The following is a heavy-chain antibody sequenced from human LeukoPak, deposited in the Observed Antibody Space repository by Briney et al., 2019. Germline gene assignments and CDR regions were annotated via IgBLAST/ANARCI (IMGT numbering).Heavy chain of an antibody. J-gene: IGHJ6*02. CDR2: MNPNSGNT. D-gene: IGHD6-6*01. CDR1: GYTFTSYG. V-gene: IGHV1-8*02. Sequence: ASVKVSCKASGYTFTSYGISWVRQAPGQGLEWMGWMNPNSGNTGYAQKFQGRVTMTRNTSISTAYMELSSLRSEDTAVYYCARHIAARRVYYGMDVWGQGTTVTVSS. CDR3: ARHIAARRVYYGMDV.